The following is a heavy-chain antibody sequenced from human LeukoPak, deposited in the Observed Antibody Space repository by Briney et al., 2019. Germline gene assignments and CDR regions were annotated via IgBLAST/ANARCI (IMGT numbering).Heavy chain of an antibody. J-gene: IGHJ4*02. CDR1: GGSFSGYY. V-gene: IGHV4-34*01. CDR2: INHSGST. D-gene: IGHD1-26*01. CDR3: ARKVLVGATTIDY. Sequence: SETLSLTCAVYGGSFSGYYWSWIRQPPGKGLEWIGEINHSGSTNYNPSLKSRVTISVDTSKNQFSLKLSSVTAADPAVYYCARKVLVGATTIDYWGQGTLVTVSS.